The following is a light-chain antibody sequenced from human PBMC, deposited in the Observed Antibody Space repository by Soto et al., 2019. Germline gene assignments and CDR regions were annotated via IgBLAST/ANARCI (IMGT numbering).Light chain of an antibody. CDR1: QNIGSN. J-gene: IGKJ4*01. CDR2: GAP. CDR3: LQYEKWPPRLT. V-gene: IGKV3-15*01. Sequence: VLTQPPATVSXXPXXXXTXXXSXIQNIGSNLAWYQQKSGQAPRLLIYGAPKRATGVPAKFSGSGSGTEFTLTISSLQSEDFAVYYCLQYEKWPPRLTFGGGTKVDIK.